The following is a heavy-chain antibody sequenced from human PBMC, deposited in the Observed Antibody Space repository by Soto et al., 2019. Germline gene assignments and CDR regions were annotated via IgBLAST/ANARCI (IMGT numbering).Heavy chain of an antibody. D-gene: IGHD5-18*01. V-gene: IGHV1-46*01. J-gene: IGHJ6*02. CDR3: ARGVDTAMVPLAGMDV. CDR1: GYTFTSYY. Sequence: ASVKVSCKASGYTFTSYYMHWVRQAPGQGLEWMGIMNPSGGSTSYAQKFQGRVTMTRDTSTSTVYMELSSLRSEDTAVYYCARGVDTAMVPLAGMDVWGQGTTVTVSS. CDR2: MNPSGGST.